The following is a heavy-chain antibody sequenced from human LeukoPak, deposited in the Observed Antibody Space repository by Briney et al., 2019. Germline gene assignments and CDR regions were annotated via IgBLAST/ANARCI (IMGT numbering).Heavy chain of an antibody. CDR3: ATSLRAGYNYCPMEV. V-gene: IGHV4-59*11. J-gene: IGHJ6*03. CDR2: IYYRGCT. Sequence: PAETLSLTGTVSGRSQNSHYWTWLRQPPGTGLEWIGLIYYRGCTNYNPSLKSGVTFSGGAPKNQFPLELHPVTPADPPVYYCATSLRAGYNYCPMEVGGKGTTVTVSS. D-gene: IGHD6-19*01. CDR1: GRSQNSHY.